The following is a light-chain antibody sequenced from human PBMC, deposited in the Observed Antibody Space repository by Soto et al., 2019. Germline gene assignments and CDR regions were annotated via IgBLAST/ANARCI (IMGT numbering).Light chain of an antibody. CDR1: QSVSKW. V-gene: IGKV1-5*01. Sequence: DIQMTQSPSTLSASVGDRVTITCRASQSVSKWLAWYQQKPGKAPKLLIYDVSRLETGVPSRFSGSGSLTELTLTIIGLQPDDFATYYCHQYKTYNTFGPGTKLEIK. CDR3: HQYKTYNT. J-gene: IGKJ2*01. CDR2: DVS.